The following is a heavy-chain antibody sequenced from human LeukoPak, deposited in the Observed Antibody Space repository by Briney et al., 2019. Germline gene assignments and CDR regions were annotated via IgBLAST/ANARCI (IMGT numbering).Heavy chain of an antibody. Sequence: GGSLRLSCAASGFTFSSYGMHWVRQAPGKGLEWVAVIWYDGSNKYYADSVKGRFTISRDNSKNTLYLQMNSLRAEDTAVYYCARDLKMDSGYDFIDYWGQRTLVTISS. J-gene: IGHJ4*02. D-gene: IGHD5-12*01. V-gene: IGHV3-33*01. CDR1: GFTFSSYG. CDR2: IWYDGSNK. CDR3: ARDLKMDSGYDFIDY.